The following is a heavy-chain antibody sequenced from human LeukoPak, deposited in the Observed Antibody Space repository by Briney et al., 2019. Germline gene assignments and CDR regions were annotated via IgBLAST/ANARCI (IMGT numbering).Heavy chain of an antibody. CDR1: GYTFSGYY. V-gene: IGHV5-51*01. CDR3: ARAVVTAIPSWFDP. J-gene: IGHJ5*02. CDR2: IYPGDSDT. Sequence: KVSCKASGYTFSGYYIHWVRRMPGKGLEWMGIIYPGDSDTRYSPSFQGQVIISADKSISTAYLQWSSLKASDTAMYYCARAVVTAIPSWFDPWGQGTLVTVSS. D-gene: IGHD2-21*02.